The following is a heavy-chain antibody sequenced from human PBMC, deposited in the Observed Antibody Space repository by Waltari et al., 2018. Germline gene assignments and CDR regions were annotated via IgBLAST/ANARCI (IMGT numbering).Heavy chain of an antibody. CDR3: ATYIGASVGTAAFDV. CDR1: GVSITSNRNY. D-gene: IGHD5-12*01. CDR2: VSYSGTT. V-gene: IGHV4-39*01. Sequence: QLQLQESGPRLVRPSETLSLICRVSGVSITSNRNYWAWIRQSPGQGLEWIGTVSYSGTTYISPSLKSRVSVSRDTSKNQVSLILGSVTAADMAVYYCATYIGASVGTAAFDVWGQDTMVTVSS. J-gene: IGHJ3*01.